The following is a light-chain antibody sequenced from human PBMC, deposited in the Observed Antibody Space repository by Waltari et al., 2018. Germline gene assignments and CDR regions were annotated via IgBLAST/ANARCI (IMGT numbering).Light chain of an antibody. CDR3: QQRHDWPLN. J-gene: IGKJ4*01. CDR1: QSVRSY. CDR2: DAS. Sequence: EIVMTQSPVTLSVSPGERATLSCKASQSVRSYLAWYQQKPGQAPRLLIHDASNRASGIPARFSGSGSGTDFTLTISNVAPEDFAVYYCQQRHDWPLNFGGGTKLEIK. V-gene: IGKV3-11*01.